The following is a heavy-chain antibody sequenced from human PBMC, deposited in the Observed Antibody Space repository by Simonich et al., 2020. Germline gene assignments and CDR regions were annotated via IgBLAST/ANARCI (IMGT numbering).Heavy chain of an antibody. CDR2: SFPGDADT. V-gene: IGHV5-51*01. Sequence: EVQLVQSGAEVKKPGESLKISCKGSGYSFNSYWIGWVRQMPGKGLEWMGISFPGDADTRYIPSVQGQVTISADKSISTAYLQWSSLKASDTAMYYCARQLNDFDIWGQGTMVTVSS. CDR1: GYSFNSYW. D-gene: IGHD1-1*01. CDR3: ARQLNDFDI. J-gene: IGHJ3*02.